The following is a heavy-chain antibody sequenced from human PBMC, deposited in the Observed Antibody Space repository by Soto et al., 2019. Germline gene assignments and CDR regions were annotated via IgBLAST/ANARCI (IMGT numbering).Heavy chain of an antibody. V-gene: IGHV4-30-4*01. J-gene: IGHJ6*02. D-gene: IGHD2-2*01. CDR2: IYYSGST. Sequence: SETLSLTCTVSGGSISSGDYYWSWIRQPPRKGMEWIGYIYYSGSTYYNPSLKSRVTISVDTSKDQCALKRSSVTAADTATYYCASGYTDIVVVPAASGSYGMGVWGQGTTVAVAS. CDR3: ASGYTDIVVVPAASGSYGMGV. CDR1: GGSISSGDYY.